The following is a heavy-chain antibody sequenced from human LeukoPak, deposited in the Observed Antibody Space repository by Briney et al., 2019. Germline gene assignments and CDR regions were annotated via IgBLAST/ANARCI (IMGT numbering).Heavy chain of an antibody. CDR1: GGSISSYY. J-gene: IGHJ3*02. Sequence: SETLSLTCTVSGGSISSYYWSWIRQPPGKGLEWIGYIYYSGSTNYNPSLKSRVTISVDTSKNQFSLKLSSVTAADTAVYYCARDPGYSYGRRYDAFDIWGQGTVVTVSS. CDR3: ARDPGYSYGRRYDAFDI. CDR2: IYYSGST. V-gene: IGHV4-59*12. D-gene: IGHD5-18*01.